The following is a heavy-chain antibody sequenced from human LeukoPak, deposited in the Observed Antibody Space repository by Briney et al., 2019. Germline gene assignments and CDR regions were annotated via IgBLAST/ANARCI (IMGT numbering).Heavy chain of an antibody. CDR3: ATRLTADSYEASDI. CDR1: GFTFSSYA. Sequence: PSGGSLRLSCAASGFTFSSYAMSWVRQAPGKGLEWVSAISGSGGSTYYADSVKGRFTVSRDNDKNSLFLQMNSLRAEDTALYYCATRLTADSYEASDIWGQGTMVTVSS. CDR2: ISGSGGST. V-gene: IGHV3-23*01. D-gene: IGHD6-13*01. J-gene: IGHJ3*02.